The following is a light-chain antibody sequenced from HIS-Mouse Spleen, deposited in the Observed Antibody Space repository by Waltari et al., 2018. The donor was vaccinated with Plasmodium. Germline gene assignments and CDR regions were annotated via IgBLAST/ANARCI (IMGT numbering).Light chain of an antibody. J-gene: IGLJ3*02. V-gene: IGLV3-10*01. CDR1: ALPKEY. CDR3: YSTDSSGNHRV. Sequence: SSELTQPPSLSASPGQTARITSSGDALPKEYAYWYHQKSGQAPVLVLYEDSKRPPGIPERFSGSSSGTMATLTISGAQVEDEADYYCYSTDSSGNHRVFGGGTKLTVL. CDR2: EDS.